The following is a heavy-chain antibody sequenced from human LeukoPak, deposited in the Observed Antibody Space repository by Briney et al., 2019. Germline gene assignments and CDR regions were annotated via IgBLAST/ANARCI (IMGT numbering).Heavy chain of an antibody. J-gene: IGHJ4*02. CDR1: GFTFSSYS. CDR3: ARDSCSGGSCYLDY. V-gene: IGHV3-48*01. CDR2: ISSSSSTR. D-gene: IGHD2-15*01. Sequence: GGSLRLSCAASGFTFSSYSIKWVRQAAARGLEGVSYISSSSSTRNYEDSVKGRFTISRDNAKNSLYLQMNSLRAEDTAVYYCARDSCSGGSCYLDYWGQGTLVTVSS.